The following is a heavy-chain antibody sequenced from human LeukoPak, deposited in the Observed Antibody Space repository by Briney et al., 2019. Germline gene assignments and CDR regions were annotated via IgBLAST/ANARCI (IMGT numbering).Heavy chain of an antibody. D-gene: IGHD3-10*01. V-gene: IGHV3-48*01. J-gene: IGHJ4*02. CDR2: ISSSSSTI. CDR1: GFTFSSYS. Sequence: PGGSLRLSCAASGFTFSSYSMNWVRQAPGKGLEWVSYISSSSSTIYYADSVKGRFTISRDNAKNSLYLQMNSLRAEDTAVYYCARDGYHYGSGTYMYESGPAAPDYWGQGTLVTVSS. CDR3: ARDGYHYGSGTYMYESGPAAPDY.